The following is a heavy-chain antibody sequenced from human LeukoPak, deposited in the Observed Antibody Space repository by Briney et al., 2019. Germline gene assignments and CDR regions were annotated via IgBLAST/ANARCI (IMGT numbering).Heavy chain of an antibody. J-gene: IGHJ6*03. D-gene: IGHD1-1*01. CDR1: GYTFTSYD. V-gene: IGHV1-8*01. CDR2: MNPNSGNT. Sequence: ASVKVSCKASGYTFTSYDINWVRQATGQGLEWMGWMNPNSGNTGYAQKFQGRVTMTRNTSISTAYMELSSLRSEDTAVYYCARNNWNDLYCCYYYMDVWGKGTTVTVSS. CDR3: ARNNWNDLYCCYYYMDV.